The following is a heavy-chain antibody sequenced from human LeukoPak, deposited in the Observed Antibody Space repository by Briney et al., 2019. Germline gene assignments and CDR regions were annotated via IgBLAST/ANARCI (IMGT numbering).Heavy chain of an antibody. Sequence: ASVKVSCKASGYTFTGYYMHWVRQAPGQGLERMGWINPNSGGTNYEQKFQGRVTMTEDTSTDTAYMELSSLRSEDTAVYYCATDPSSGSWGYWGQGTLVTVSS. J-gene: IGHJ4*02. CDR3: ATDPSSGSWGY. CDR1: GYTFTGYY. D-gene: IGHD6-19*01. V-gene: IGHV1-2*02. CDR2: INPNSGGT.